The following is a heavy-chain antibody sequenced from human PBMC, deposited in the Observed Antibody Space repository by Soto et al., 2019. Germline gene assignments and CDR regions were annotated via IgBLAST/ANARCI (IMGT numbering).Heavy chain of an antibody. CDR1: GYTFTNYW. CDR2: IYPGNSNT. D-gene: IGHD5-12*01. V-gene: IGHV5-51*01. Sequence: GESLKISCKGSGYTFTNYWTAWVRQMPGKGLEWRGIIYPGNSNTRYSPSFEGQVTISADKSFSTTYLQWSSLKASDTAMYYCARRDGYNSKYFQHWGQGTLVTVS. J-gene: IGHJ1*01. CDR3: ARRDGYNSKYFQH.